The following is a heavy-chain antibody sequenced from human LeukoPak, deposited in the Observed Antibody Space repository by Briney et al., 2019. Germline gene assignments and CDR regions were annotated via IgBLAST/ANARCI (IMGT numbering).Heavy chain of an antibody. CDR3: ARGASLWTNFEY. V-gene: IGHV3-53*01. Sequence: GGSLRLSCAAYGSSVTNTYMTWVRQAPGKGLEWVSVIYSSGATSYAGSVKGRFTISRDSSRNTLSLQMDSLSAEDTAVYYCARGASLWTNFEYWGQGVLVTVSS. CDR1: GSSVTNTY. D-gene: IGHD2-2*01. J-gene: IGHJ4*02. CDR2: IYSSGAT.